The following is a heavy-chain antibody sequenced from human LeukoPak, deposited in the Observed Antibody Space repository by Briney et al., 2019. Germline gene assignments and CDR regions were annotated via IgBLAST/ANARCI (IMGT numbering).Heavy chain of an antibody. J-gene: IGHJ6*02. CDR2: ISYDGSNK. D-gene: IGHD6-13*01. V-gene: IGHV3-30*03. Sequence: GGSLRLSCAASGFTFSSYGMHWVRQAPGKGLEWVAVISYDGSNKHYADSVKGRFTISRDKSKNTLYLQMNSLRAEDTAVYYCARDRHNPEQLAPYYYYGMDVWGQGTTVTVSS. CDR3: ARDRHNPEQLAPYYYYGMDV. CDR1: GFTFSSYG.